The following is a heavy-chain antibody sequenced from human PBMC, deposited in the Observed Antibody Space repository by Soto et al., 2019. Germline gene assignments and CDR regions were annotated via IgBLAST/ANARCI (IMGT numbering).Heavy chain of an antibody. Sequence: PSETLSLTCTVSGGSISGYYWSWIRQPPGKGLEWIGYIYYSGTTSYNPSLNSRVTMSVDTSKNQFSLKVNSVTAADTAVYYWARESYYGSGATGGAYWGQGTLVTVS. CDR3: ARESYYGSGATGGAY. CDR2: IYYSGTT. V-gene: IGHV4-59*01. CDR1: GGSISGYY. D-gene: IGHD3-10*01. J-gene: IGHJ4*02.